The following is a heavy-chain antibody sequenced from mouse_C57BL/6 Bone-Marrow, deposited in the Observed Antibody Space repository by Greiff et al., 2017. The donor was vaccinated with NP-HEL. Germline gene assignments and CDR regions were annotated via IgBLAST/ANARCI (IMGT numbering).Heavy chain of an antibody. CDR2: ISNGGGST. V-gene: IGHV5-12*01. J-gene: IGHJ4*01. Sequence: EVKLLESGGGLVQPGGSLKLSCAASGFTFSDYYMYWVRQTPEKRLEWVAYISNGGGSTYYPDTVKGRFTISRDNAKNTLYLQMSRLKSEDTAMYYCARDYDYEDYAMDYWGQGTSVTVSS. CDR3: ARDYDYEDYAMDY. CDR1: GFTFSDYY. D-gene: IGHD2-4*01.